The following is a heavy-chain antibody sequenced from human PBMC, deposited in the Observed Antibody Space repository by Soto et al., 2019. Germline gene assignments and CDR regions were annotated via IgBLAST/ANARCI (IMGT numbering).Heavy chain of an antibody. CDR2: IIPIFGTA. J-gene: IGHJ6*02. CDR3: ANHKFPLYRVRYYYYGMDV. D-gene: IGHD3-16*02. Sequence: QVQLVQSGAEVKKPGSSVKVSCKASGGTFSSYAISWVRQAPGQGLEWMGGIIPIFGTANYAQKFQGRVTITADEXXSXAXXELRSLRSEDTAVYYCANHKFPLYRVRYYYYGMDVWGQGTTVTVSS. V-gene: IGHV1-69*12. CDR1: GGTFSSYA.